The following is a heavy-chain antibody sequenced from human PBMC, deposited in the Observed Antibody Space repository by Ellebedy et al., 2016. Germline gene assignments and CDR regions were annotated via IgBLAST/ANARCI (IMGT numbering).Heavy chain of an antibody. CDR2: ISSSSSTI. Sequence: GESLKISCAASGFTFSSYSMNWVRQAPGKGLDWVSYISSSSSTIYYADSVKGRFTISRDNAKNSLYLQMNSLRAEDTAVYYCARVGYGPPFDYWGQGTLVTVSS. D-gene: IGHD5-18*01. J-gene: IGHJ4*02. CDR1: GFTFSSYS. CDR3: ARVGYGPPFDY. V-gene: IGHV3-48*04.